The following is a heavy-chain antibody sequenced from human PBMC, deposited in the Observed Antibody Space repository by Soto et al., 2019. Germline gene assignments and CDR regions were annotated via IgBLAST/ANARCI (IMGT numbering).Heavy chain of an antibody. D-gene: IGHD4-17*01. CDR3: ARRSQGDYVAWFEP. CDR2: IYYSGST. Sequence: SETLSLTFTVSGGSISSSIYHRGWIRQPPGKGLGWIGSIYYSGSTYYNPSLKSRVTISVDTSKNQFSLKLSSVTAADTAVYYCARRSQGDYVAWFEPWGQGTLVTVSS. V-gene: IGHV4-39*01. CDR1: GGSISSSIYH. J-gene: IGHJ5*02.